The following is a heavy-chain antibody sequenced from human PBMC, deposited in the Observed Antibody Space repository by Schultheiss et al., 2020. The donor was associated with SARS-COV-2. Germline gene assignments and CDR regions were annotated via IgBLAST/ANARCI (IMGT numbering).Heavy chain of an antibody. CDR3: AKVGVCSSTSCYFSSYGMDV. Sequence: GGSLRLSCAASGFTFSNYGMHWVRQAPGMGLEWVAVISYDGIDKYYADSVKGRFTFSRDNSKNTLYLQMNSLRDEDTAVYYCAKVGVCSSTSCYFSSYGMDVWGQGATVTVSS. CDR2: ISYDGIDK. CDR1: GFTFSNYG. V-gene: IGHV3-30*18. D-gene: IGHD2-2*01. J-gene: IGHJ6*02.